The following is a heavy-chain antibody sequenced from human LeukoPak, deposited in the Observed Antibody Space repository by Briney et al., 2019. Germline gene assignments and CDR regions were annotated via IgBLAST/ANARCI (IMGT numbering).Heavy chain of an antibody. CDR2: MYTGGST. CDR1: GFTISTNY. V-gene: IGHV3-53*01. Sequence: GGSLRLSCAASGFTISTNYMSWVRRAPGKGLEWVSVMYTGGSTYYADSVKGRFTISRDNSKNTLYLQMNSLRAEDTALYYCARAPFYYDSSGYPYFDGWGQGTLVTVSS. J-gene: IGHJ4*02. CDR3: ARAPFYYDSSGYPYFDG. D-gene: IGHD3-22*01.